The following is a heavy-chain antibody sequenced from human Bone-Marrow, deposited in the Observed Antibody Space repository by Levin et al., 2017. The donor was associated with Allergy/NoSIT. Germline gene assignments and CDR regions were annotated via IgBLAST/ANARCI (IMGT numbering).Heavy chain of an antibody. V-gene: IGHV4-30-4*01. Sequence: PSETLSLTCTVSGAPINTGDYYWSWIRQSPGKGLEWIGHMYTTGDTNYNPSLKSRITISGDSSKNQVSLKLKSGTGADTAAYYVGRETLDVDVLGDTPVIYYNGMDVWGQGATVTVSS. J-gene: IGHJ6*02. CDR3: GRETLDVDVLGDTPVIYYNGMDV. D-gene: IGHD2-8*02. CDR1: GAPINTGDYY. CDR2: MYTTGDT.